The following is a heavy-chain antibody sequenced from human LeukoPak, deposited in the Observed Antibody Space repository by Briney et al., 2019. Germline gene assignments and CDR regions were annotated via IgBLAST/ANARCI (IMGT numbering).Heavy chain of an antibody. CDR2: ISSSGTYI. J-gene: IGHJ5*02. D-gene: IGHD3-16*01. CDR3: ARYENWFDP. Sequence: GGSLRLSCAASGFTFSSYGMNWVRQAPGKGLEWVSRISSSGTYIDYTDSVKGRFTISRDNAKNSLYLQMNSLRAEDTAVYYCARYENWFDPWGQGTLVTVSS. CDR1: GFTFSSYG. V-gene: IGHV3-21*01.